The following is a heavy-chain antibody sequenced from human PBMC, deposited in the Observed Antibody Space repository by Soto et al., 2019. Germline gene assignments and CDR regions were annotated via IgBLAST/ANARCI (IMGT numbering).Heavy chain of an antibody. CDR3: VRDLTGSGDY. Sequence: ETLSLAFPVSGGSTPVYYWAWIRQPPGKGLEWLGYIFHSLGAKYNPSLGSRGTISLDTSKKQLSLSLRSVTDADTDIYFCVRDLTGSGDYWGQGTLVTVYS. CDR2: IFHSLGA. CDR1: GGSTPVYY. D-gene: IGHD3-10*01. V-gene: IGHV4-59*01. J-gene: IGHJ4*02.